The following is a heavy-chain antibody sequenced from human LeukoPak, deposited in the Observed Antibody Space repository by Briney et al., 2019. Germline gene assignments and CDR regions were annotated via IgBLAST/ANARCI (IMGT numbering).Heavy chain of an antibody. V-gene: IGHV1-46*01. CDR1: GYTFTNHY. Sequence: GASVKVSCKASGYTFTNHYMHWVRQAPGQGLEWLGLISPSGDKTWTAQKFQGRVTMTRDISTSTDYLELSSLRSEDTAVYYCARDNSVGDYAWWFDPWGQGTLVTVSS. J-gene: IGHJ5*02. CDR2: ISPSGDKT. CDR3: ARDNSVGDYAWWFDP. D-gene: IGHD1-26*01.